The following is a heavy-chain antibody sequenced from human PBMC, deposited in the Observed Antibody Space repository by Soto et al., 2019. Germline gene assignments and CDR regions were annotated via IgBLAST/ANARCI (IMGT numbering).Heavy chain of an antibody. CDR2: IYYSRST. J-gene: IGHJ4*02. CDR3: VGIEGYDFDY. D-gene: IGHD5-12*01. CDR1: GDSLSSSRYY. Sequence: QLRLQESGPGLVKPSETLSISCSVSGDSLSSSRYYWGWVRQPPGKGLEWIGGIYYSRSTHYKPSLRGRVTISADTSKKQFSLKLNSLTAADTAVYYCVGIEGYDFDYWGQGTLVTVSS. V-gene: IGHV4-39*01.